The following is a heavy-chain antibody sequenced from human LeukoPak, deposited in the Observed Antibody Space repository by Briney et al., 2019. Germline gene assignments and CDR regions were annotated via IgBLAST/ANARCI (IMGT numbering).Heavy chain of an antibody. CDR1: GYTFTGYY. Sequence: WAAVQVSCQASGYTFTGYYMHWVRQAPGQGLEWMAWINPNSGGTYYAQNFHDRITMTRDTSISTAYMELSRLRSDDTAIYYCARANALYCSSTSCLFDYWGQGTLVTVSS. CDR3: ARANALYCSSTSCLFDY. D-gene: IGHD2-2*01. J-gene: IGHJ4*02. V-gene: IGHV1-2*02. CDR2: INPNSGGT.